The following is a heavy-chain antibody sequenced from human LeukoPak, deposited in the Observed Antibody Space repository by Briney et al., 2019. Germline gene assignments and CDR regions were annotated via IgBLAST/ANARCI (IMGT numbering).Heavy chain of an antibody. Sequence: AASVKVSCKASGGTFYAMSWVRQAPGQGLEWMGGIIPIFGTANYAQKFQGRVTITTDESTSTAYMELSSLRSEDTAVYYCARGVQLWQVGAEYYFDYWGQGTLVTVSS. CDR1: GGTFYA. CDR3: ARGVQLWQVGAEYYFDY. J-gene: IGHJ4*02. V-gene: IGHV1-69*05. CDR2: IIPIFGTA. D-gene: IGHD5-18*01.